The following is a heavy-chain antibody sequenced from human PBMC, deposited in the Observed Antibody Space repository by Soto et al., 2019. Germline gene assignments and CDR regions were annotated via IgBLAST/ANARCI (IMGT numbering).Heavy chain of an antibody. CDR1: GFTFSIYG. Sequence: PGGSLSLSCAASGFTFSIYGMHWVRQAPGKGLEWVALISFDGSNKYYADSVKGRFTISRDNSKNTLYLQMNSLRAEDTAVYYCAKFYYGNYDYGMDVWGKGTTVTVS. J-gene: IGHJ6*04. V-gene: IGHV3-30*18. CDR3: AKFYYGNYDYGMDV. CDR2: ISFDGSNK. D-gene: IGHD4-17*01.